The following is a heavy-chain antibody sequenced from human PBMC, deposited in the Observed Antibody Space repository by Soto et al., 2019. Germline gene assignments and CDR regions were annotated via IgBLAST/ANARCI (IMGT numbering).Heavy chain of an antibody. D-gene: IGHD3-9*01. V-gene: IGHV4-59*01. J-gene: IGHJ4*02. CDR3: ARGYYDILTGYFSGLPGGYYFDY. Sequence: SETLSLTCTVSGGSISSYYWSWIRQPPGKGLEWIGYIYYSGSTNYNPSLKSRVTISVDTSKNQFSLKLSSVTAADTAMYYCARGYYDILTGYFSGLPGGYYFDYWGQGTLVTVSS. CDR1: GGSISSYY. CDR2: IYYSGST.